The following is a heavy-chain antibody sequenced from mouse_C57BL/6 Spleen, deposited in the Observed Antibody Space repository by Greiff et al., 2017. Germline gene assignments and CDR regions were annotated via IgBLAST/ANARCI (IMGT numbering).Heavy chain of an antibody. V-gene: IGHV5-4*03. J-gene: IGHJ2*01. CDR3: ARYRGFSKDY. Sequence: EVMLVESGGGLVKPGGSLKLSCAASGFTFSSYAMSWVRQTPEKRLEWVATISDGGSYTYYPDNVKGRFTISRDNAKNNLYLQMSHLKAEDTAMYYCARYRGFSKDYWGQGTTLTVSS. D-gene: IGHD2-5*01. CDR1: GFTFSSYA. CDR2: ISDGGSYT.